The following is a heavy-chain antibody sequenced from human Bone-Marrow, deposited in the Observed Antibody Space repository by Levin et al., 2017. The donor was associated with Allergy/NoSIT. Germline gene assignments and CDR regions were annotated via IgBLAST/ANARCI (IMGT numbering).Heavy chain of an antibody. J-gene: IGHJ3*01. CDR2: LSGSGGST. D-gene: IGHD6-19*01. CDR3: AKDRGWYGDAVEE. Sequence: SGGSLRLSCAASGFTFSRYGMSWVRQAPGKGLEWVSALSGSGGSTYYADSVKGLFTVSRDNSKNTLLLQMKSLRVEDPAGYYCAKDRGWYGDAVEEWGQGTMVTVSS. V-gene: IGHV3-23*01. CDR1: GFTFSRYG.